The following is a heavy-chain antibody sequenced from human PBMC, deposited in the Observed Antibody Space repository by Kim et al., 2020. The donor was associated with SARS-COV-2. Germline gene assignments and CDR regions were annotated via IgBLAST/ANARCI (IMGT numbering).Heavy chain of an antibody. CDR3: VKGAVAGRWGGAFDI. J-gene: IGHJ3*02. Sequence: DSVKGRFTISRDNSKSTLYLRMSSLRAEDTAVYYCVKGAVAGRWGGAFDIWGQGTMVTVSS. V-gene: IGHV3-64D*06. D-gene: IGHD6-19*01.